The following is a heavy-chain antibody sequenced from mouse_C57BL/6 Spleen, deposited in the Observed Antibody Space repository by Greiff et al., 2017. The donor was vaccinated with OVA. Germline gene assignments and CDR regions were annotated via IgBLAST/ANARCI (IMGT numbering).Heavy chain of an antibody. CDR3: THLITTARFAY. CDR2: IDPEDGDT. V-gene: IGHV14-1*01. J-gene: IGHJ3*01. CDR1: GFNIKDYY. Sequence: VQLQQSGAELVRPGASVKLSCTASGFNIKDYYMHWVKQRPEQGLEWIGRIDPEDGDTEYAPKFQGKATMTADTSSNTAYLQLSSLTSEDTAVYYCTHLITTARFAYWGQGTLVTVSA. D-gene: IGHD1-2*01.